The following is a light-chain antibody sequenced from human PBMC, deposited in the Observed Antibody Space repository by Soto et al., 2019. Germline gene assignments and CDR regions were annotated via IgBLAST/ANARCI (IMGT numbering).Light chain of an antibody. CDR1: QSISNW. J-gene: IGKJ2*01. V-gene: IGKV1-5*03. Sequence: DIQMTQSPSTLSASVGDRVTITCRASQSISNWLAWYQQKPGKAPKLLIYKASSLESGVPSRFSGSGSGTEFTLTISSLQPDDFATYCCQEYNTYSYTFGQGTKLEIK. CDR2: KAS. CDR3: QEYNTYSYT.